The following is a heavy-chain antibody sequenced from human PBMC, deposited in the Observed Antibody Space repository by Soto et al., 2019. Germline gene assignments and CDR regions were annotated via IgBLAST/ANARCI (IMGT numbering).Heavy chain of an antibody. CDR1: GAALNSGNYY. V-gene: IGHV4-31*03. J-gene: IGHJ5*02. D-gene: IGHD2-21*01. CDR3: ARLRIATNNYKWFDP. CDR2: IYVTGAV. Sequence: SETLSLTCIVSGAALNSGNYYWIWIRQVPGKGLEWIGHIYVTGAVNYNPSLRDRITISQDTSERQFSLNLRLVTAADTAVYYCARLRIATNNYKWFDPWGQGTLVTVSS.